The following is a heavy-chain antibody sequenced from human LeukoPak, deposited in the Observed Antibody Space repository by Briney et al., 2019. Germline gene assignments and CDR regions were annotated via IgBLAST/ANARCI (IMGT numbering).Heavy chain of an antibody. V-gene: IGHV1-2*06. CDR2: INPNSGGT. J-gene: IGHJ4*02. D-gene: IGHD5-18*01. CDR1: GYTFTGYY. Sequence: GASVKVSCKASGYTFTGYYMHWARQAPGQGLEWMGRINPNSGGTNYAQKFQGRVTMTRDTSISTAYMELSRLRSDDTAVYYCARGIARHSYGLSNWGQGALVTVSS. CDR3: ARGIARHSYGLSN.